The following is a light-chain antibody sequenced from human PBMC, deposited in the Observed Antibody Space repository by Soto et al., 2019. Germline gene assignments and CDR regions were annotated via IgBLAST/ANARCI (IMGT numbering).Light chain of an antibody. CDR3: QHYNSYSEA. CDR2: KAS. CDR1: QTISSW. J-gene: IGKJ1*01. V-gene: IGKV1-5*03. Sequence: DIQMTQSPSTLSGSVGDRVTITCRASQTISSWLAWYQQKPGKAPKLLIYKASTLKSGVPSRFSGSGSGTEFTLTISSLLPDDFATYYCQHYNSYSEACGQGTKVELK.